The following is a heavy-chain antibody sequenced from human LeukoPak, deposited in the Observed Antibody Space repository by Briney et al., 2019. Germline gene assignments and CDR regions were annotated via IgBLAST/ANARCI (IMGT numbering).Heavy chain of an antibody. CDR2: IYHSGST. V-gene: IGHV4-38-2*02. J-gene: IGHJ4*02. CDR1: GYSISSGYY. CDR3: ARRGGGCSGGYCYFLFDY. Sequence: PSETLSLTCTVSGYSISSGYYWGWIRQPPGKGLEWIGSIYHSGSTYYNPSLKSRVTISVDTSKNQFSLKLSSVTAADTAVYYCARRGGGCSGGYCYFLFDYWGQGTLVTVSS. D-gene: IGHD2-15*01.